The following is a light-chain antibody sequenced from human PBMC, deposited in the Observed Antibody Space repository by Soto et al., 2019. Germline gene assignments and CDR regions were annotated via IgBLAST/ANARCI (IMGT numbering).Light chain of an antibody. CDR3: SSYTSSSTYV. CDR1: SSDVGGYNY. J-gene: IGLJ1*01. Sequence: QSVLTQPASVSGSPGQSITIACTGTSSDVGGYNYVSWYQQYPGKAPRLVISDVSNRSSGVSNRFSGSKSGNSASLTISGLQAEDEADYYCSSYTSSSTYVFGTGTKDTDL. V-gene: IGLV2-14*01. CDR2: DVS.